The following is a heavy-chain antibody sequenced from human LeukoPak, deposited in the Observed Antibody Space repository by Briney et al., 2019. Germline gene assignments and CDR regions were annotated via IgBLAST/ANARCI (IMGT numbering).Heavy chain of an antibody. CDR2: IYYSGST. D-gene: IGHD6-13*01. J-gene: IGHJ4*02. V-gene: IGHV4-39*01. Sequence: SETLSLTCTVSGGSISSSSYYWGWTRQPPGKGLEWIGSIYYSGSTYYNPSLKSRVTISVDTSKNQFSLKLSSVTAADTAVYYCARLTQQLVSYYFDYWGQGTLVTVSS. CDR3: ARLTQQLVSYYFDY. CDR1: GGSISSSSYY.